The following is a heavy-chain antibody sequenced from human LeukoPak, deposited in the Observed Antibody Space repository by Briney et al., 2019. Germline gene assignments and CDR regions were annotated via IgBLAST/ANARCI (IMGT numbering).Heavy chain of an antibody. Sequence: QAGGSLRLSCAASGFTFSSYAMSWVRQAPGKGLEWVSAISGSGGSTYYADSVKGRFTISRDNSKNTLYLQMKSLRAEDTAVYYCAKGITMVRGVKEYPGNMDYFDYWGQGTLVTVSS. D-gene: IGHD3-10*01. V-gene: IGHV3-23*01. CDR3: AKGITMVRGVKEYPGNMDYFDY. J-gene: IGHJ4*02. CDR2: ISGSGGST. CDR1: GFTFSSYA.